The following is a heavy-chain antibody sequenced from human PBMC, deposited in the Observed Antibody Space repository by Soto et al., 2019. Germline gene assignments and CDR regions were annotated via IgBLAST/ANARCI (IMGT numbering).Heavy chain of an antibody. CDR2: ISGSGGST. CDR1: GFTFSSYA. D-gene: IGHD2-21*02. V-gene: IGHV3-23*01. CDR3: AKPEIRRLLPDY. Sequence: EVQLLESGGGLVQPGGSLRLSCAASGFTFSSYAMSWVGQAPGKGLEWVSAISGSGGSTYYADSVKGRFTISRDNSKNTLYLHMNSLRAEDTAVYYCAKPEIRRLLPDYWGQGTLVTVSS. J-gene: IGHJ4*02.